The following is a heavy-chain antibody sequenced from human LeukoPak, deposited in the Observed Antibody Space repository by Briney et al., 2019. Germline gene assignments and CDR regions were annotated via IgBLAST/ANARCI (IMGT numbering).Heavy chain of an antibody. J-gene: IGHJ4*02. CDR2: ISWNSGSI. CDR3: AKHLHSSGWSYFDY. CDR1: GFTFDDYA. V-gene: IGHV3-9*01. D-gene: IGHD6-19*01. Sequence: GGSLRLSCAASGFTFDDYAMHWVRQAPGKGLEWVSGISWNSGSIGYADSVKGRFTISRDNSKNTLYLQMNSLRAEDTAVYYCAKHLHSSGWSYFDYWGQGTLVTVSS.